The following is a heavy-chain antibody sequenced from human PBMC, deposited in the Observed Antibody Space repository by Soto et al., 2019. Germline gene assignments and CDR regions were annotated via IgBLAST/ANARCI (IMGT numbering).Heavy chain of an antibody. D-gene: IGHD3-3*01. Sequence: PGGSLRLSCAASGFTFSTYAMHWVRQAPGKGLEWVAVISYDGSNKYYADSVKGRFTISRDNSKNTLYLQINSLRPEDTAVYYCAKDGGPFWSGAHEVGKWFDPWGQGTLVTVSS. V-gene: IGHV3-30-3*01. J-gene: IGHJ5*02. CDR1: GFTFSTYA. CDR3: AKDGGPFWSGAHEVGKWFDP. CDR2: ISYDGSNK.